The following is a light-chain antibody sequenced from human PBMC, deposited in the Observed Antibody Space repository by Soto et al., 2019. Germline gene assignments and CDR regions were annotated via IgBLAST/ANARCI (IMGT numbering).Light chain of an antibody. Sequence: EIVLTQSPATLSLSPGERATLSCGASQSVDSMYLAWYQQKPGLAPRLLMYDASTRATGIPDRFSGSGSETHFTLTISSLQPDDFATYYCQQYYSYPWTFGLGTKVDIK. CDR2: DAS. J-gene: IGKJ1*01. CDR1: QSVDSMY. CDR3: QQYYSYPWT. V-gene: IGKV3D-20*01.